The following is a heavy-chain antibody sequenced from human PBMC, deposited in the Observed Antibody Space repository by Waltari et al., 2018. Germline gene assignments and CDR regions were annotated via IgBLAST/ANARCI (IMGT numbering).Heavy chain of an antibody. CDR2: ISGSCGST. CDR1: GFTFSSYA. J-gene: IGHJ4*02. Sequence: EVQLVESGGGLVQPGGSLRLSCAASGFTFSSYAMSWVRQAPGKGLEWVSAISGSCGSTYYADSVKGRFTISRDNSKNTLYLQMNSLRAEDTAVYYCAKDLGRASGVEYYFDYWGQGTLVTVSS. D-gene: IGHD3-3*01. CDR3: AKDLGRASGVEYYFDY. V-gene: IGHV3-23*04.